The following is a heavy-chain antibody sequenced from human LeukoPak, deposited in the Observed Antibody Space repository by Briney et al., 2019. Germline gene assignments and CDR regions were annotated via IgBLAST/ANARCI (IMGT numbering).Heavy chain of an antibody. CDR2: ISTYSDNR. CDR3: ARDRSSFSYAFDI. Sequence: ASVTVSCEASGYTFTTYAIHWVRQAPGQRLEWMGWISTYSDNRRYSPKFQGTVTITTDTSASTAYMELSSLRSEDTAVYYCARDRSSFSYAFDIWGQGTMVTVSS. CDR1: GYTFTTYA. D-gene: IGHD6-6*01. J-gene: IGHJ3*02. V-gene: IGHV1-3*04.